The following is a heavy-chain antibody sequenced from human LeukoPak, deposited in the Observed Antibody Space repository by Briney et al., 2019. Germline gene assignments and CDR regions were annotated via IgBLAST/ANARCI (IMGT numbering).Heavy chain of an antibody. CDR3: AKDAWFDP. Sequence: SLRLSCAASGFTFSSYAMHWVRQAPGKGLEWVSGISWNSGSIGYADSVKGRFTISRDNAKNSLYLQMNSLRAEDTALYYCAKDAWFDPWGQGTLVTVSS. J-gene: IGHJ5*02. CDR1: GFTFSSYA. CDR2: ISWNSGSI. V-gene: IGHV3-9*01.